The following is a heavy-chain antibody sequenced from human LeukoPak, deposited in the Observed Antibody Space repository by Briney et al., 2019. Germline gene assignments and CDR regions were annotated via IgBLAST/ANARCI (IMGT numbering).Heavy chain of an antibody. V-gene: IGHV1-69*01. CDR1: GGTFSSYA. CDR3: ASANCSGGSCYLPLSDY. J-gene: IGHJ4*02. Sequence: SVEVSCKASGGTFSSYAISWVRQAPGQGLEWMGGIIPIFGTANYAQKFQGRVTITADESTSTAYMELSSLRSEDTAVYYCASANCSGGSCYLPLSDYWGQGTLVTVSS. CDR2: IIPIFGTA. D-gene: IGHD2-15*01.